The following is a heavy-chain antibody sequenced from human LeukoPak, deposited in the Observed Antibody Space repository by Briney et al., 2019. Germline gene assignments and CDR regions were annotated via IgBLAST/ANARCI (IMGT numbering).Heavy chain of an antibody. CDR1: GFTFSNYA. V-gene: IGHV3-23*01. CDR2: INGSGGRT. CDR3: ALNYYGSGSYFHYFDY. J-gene: IGHJ4*02. Sequence: GGSLRLSCAASGFTFSNYAMSWVRQAPGKGLEWVSDINGSGGRTYYADSVKGRFTISRDNSKNTLYLQMNSLRAEDTAVYYCALNYYGSGSYFHYFDYWGQGTLVTVSS. D-gene: IGHD3-10*01.